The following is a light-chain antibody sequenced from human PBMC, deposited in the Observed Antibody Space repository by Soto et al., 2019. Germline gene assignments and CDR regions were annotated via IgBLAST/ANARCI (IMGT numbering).Light chain of an antibody. V-gene: IGLV2-11*01. CDR3: SSYAGSYILGV. CDR1: SSDVGGYIY. J-gene: IGLJ1*01. Sequence: CELNRAGSGYGSPGQSGTISYNGSSSDVGGYIYVSWYQQHPGKAPKLMVYDVTKRPSGVPARFSGSKSGNTASLTISGLQADDEADYYCSSYAGSYILGVFGTGTKVTVL. CDR2: DVT.